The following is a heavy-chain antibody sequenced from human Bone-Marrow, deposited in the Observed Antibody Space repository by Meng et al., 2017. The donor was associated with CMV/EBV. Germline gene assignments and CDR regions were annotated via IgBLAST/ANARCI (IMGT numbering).Heavy chain of an antibody. CDR2: TYYRSKWYN. Sequence: VSSDSAAWNWIRQSPSRGLEWLERTYYRSKWYNDYAVSVKSRITINPDTSKSQFSLQLNTVTPEDTAVYYCAFSNCSSTSCWDWFDPWGQGTLVTVSS. V-gene: IGHV6-1*01. CDR1: VSSDSAA. D-gene: IGHD2-2*01. J-gene: IGHJ5*02. CDR3: AFSNCSSTSCWDWFDP.